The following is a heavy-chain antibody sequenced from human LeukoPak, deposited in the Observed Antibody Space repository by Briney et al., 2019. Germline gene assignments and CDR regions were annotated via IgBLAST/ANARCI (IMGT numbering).Heavy chain of an antibody. CDR3: ARDRTLISSSHTFDY. V-gene: IGHV3-21*01. CDR2: ISWRSSDI. J-gene: IGHJ4*02. Sequence: GGSLRLSCVASGFTLSSYNMKWVRQAPGKRLEWVSSISWRSSDIEYADSVKGRFTISRDNAKNSLYLQMNSLRAEDTAVYYCARDRTLISSSHTFDYWGQGTLVTVSS. D-gene: IGHD6-13*01. CDR1: GFTLSSYN.